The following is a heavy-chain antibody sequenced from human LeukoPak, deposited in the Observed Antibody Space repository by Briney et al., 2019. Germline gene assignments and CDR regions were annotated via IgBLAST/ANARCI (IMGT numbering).Heavy chain of an antibody. J-gene: IGHJ4*02. D-gene: IGHD2-2*01. V-gene: IGHV3-30-3*01. CDR2: ISYDGSNK. CDR3: ARISPPYCSSTSCNDY. CDR1: GFTFSSYA. Sequence: GGSLRLSCAASGFTFSSYAMHWVRQAPGKGLEWVAVISYDGSNKYYADSVKGRFTISRDNSKNTLYLQTNSLRAEDTAVYYCARISPPYCSSTSCNDYWGQGTLVTVSS.